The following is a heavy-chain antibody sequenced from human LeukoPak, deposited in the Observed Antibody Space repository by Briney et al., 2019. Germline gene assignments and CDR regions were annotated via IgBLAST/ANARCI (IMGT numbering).Heavy chain of an antibody. J-gene: IGHJ4*02. CDR1: GFTFSSYA. CDR2: ISYDGSNK. V-gene: IGHV3-30-3*01. D-gene: IGHD5-18*01. Sequence: GGSLRLSCAASGFTFSSYAMHWVRQAPGKGLEWVAVISYDGSNKYYADSVKGRFTISRDNSKNTLYLQMNSLRAEDTAVYYCARPSRRTAMVNFDYWGQGTLVTVSS. CDR3: ARPSRRTAMVNFDY.